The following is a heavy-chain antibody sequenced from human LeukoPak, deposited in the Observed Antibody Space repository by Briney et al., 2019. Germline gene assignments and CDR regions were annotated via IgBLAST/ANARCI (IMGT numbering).Heavy chain of an antibody. CDR3: ATHYSWELLVVDY. Sequence: PGGSLRLSCAASGFTVSSNYMSWVRQAPGKGLEWVSGISGSGGSTYYADSVKGRFTISRDNSKNTLYLQMNSLRVEDTAVYYCATHYSWELLVVDYWGQGTLVTVSS. D-gene: IGHD1-26*01. V-gene: IGHV3-23*01. CDR2: ISGSGGST. J-gene: IGHJ4*02. CDR1: GFTVSSNY.